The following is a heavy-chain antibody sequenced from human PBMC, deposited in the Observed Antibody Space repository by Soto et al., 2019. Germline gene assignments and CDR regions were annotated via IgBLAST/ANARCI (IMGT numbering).Heavy chain of an antibody. D-gene: IGHD6-19*01. Sequence: QVQLVQSGAEVKKPGSSVKVSCKASGGTFSSYAISWVRQAPGQGLEWMGGIIPIFGTANYAQKFQGRVTITADESTSTAYMELSSLRSEDTAVYYCARGGGYSSGRYGEDTSYFDYWGQGTLVTVSS. CDR1: GGTFSSYA. CDR2: IIPIFGTA. CDR3: ARGGGYSSGRYGEDTSYFDY. J-gene: IGHJ4*02. V-gene: IGHV1-69*01.